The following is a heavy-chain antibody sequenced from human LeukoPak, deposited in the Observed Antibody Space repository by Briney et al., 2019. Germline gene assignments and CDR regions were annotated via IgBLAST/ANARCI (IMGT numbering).Heavy chain of an antibody. CDR2: ISSDGRTQ. CDR1: GFTFSSYA. Sequence: VGSLRLSCAASGFTFSSYAMHWVRQGPGKGLEWVAFISSDGRTQYNADSVKGRFTISRDNSKNTLYLQMNSLTTEDTAVYYCARGWGSGAWLIDSWGQGTLVSVSS. CDR3: ARGWGSGAWLIDS. D-gene: IGHD3-16*01. J-gene: IGHJ4*02. V-gene: IGHV3-30*04.